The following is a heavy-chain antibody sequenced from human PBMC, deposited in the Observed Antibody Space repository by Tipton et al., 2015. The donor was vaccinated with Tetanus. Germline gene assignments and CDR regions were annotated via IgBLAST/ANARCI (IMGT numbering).Heavy chain of an antibody. J-gene: IGHJ3*02. CDR1: GYRPTNYG. CDR2: ISGYSGHT. CDR3: ARDADMWATRKAFDI. D-gene: IGHD1-14*01. Sequence: QVQLVQSGGEVKQPGASVTVSCKASGYRPTNYGISWVRQAPGQGLEWLGWISGYSGHTNYAQQVQGRVTMTTDPSTSTAYLELRSLRSDDTALYFCARDADMWATRKAFDIWGQGTMVTVSS. V-gene: IGHV1-18*01.